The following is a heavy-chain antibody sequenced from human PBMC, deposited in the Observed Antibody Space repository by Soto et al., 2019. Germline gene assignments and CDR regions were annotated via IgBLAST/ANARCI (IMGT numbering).Heavy chain of an antibody. J-gene: IGHJ1*01. Sequence: GGSLRLSCAASGFTFSSYGMHWVRQVPGKGLEWVAVISYDGSEKYFADSVKGRFTISRDNSENTLYLQMNSLRAEDTAVYYCARDRVESGYPEYFQHWGQGTLVTVSS. CDR1: GFTFSSYG. D-gene: IGHD3-22*01. CDR2: ISYDGSEK. V-gene: IGHV3-30*03. CDR3: ARDRVESGYPEYFQH.